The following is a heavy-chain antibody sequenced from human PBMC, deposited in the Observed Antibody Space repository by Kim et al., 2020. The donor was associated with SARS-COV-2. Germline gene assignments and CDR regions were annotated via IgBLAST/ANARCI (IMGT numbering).Heavy chain of an antibody. J-gene: IGHJ5*02. D-gene: IGHD1-26*01. V-gene: IGHV3-33*01. CDR2: IWFDGSK. CDR1: GFPFSSSG. Sequence: GGSLRLSCAASGFPFSSSGMHWVRQAPGKGLEWVAFIWFDGSKSYADSLKGRFTISRDNSKNTIYLQIDSLRAEDTAVYYCARDPGGSYFGWFDPWCQGTLVTVSS. CDR3: ARDPGGSYFGWFDP.